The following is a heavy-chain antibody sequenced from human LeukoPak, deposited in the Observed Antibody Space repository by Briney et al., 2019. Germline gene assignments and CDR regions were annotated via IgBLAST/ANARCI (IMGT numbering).Heavy chain of an antibody. V-gene: IGHV4-4*02. CDR2: IYHRGDT. D-gene: IGHD5-24*01. CDR3: ATQGWLQSEYYFDH. Sequence: SGTLSLTCAVSGVSISSSNWWSWVRQPPGEGLEWIGEIYHRGDTIYNPSLNSRVTISVDKSKNQFSLKLSFVTAADTAIYYCATQGWLQSEYYFDHWGQGTLVTVSS. J-gene: IGHJ4*02. CDR1: GVSISSSNW.